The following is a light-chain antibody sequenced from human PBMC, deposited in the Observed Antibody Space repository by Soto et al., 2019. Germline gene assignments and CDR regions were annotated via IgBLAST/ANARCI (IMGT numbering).Light chain of an antibody. CDR1: QDINSN. V-gene: IGKV3-15*01. CDR2: GAS. Sequence: IVMTQSPATLSVSPGERATLSCRASQDINSNLAWYQQRPGQAPRLLMYGASTRAADIPARFSGSGSGTDFTLTISSLQSEDFAVYYCQQYNKWPLYTFGQGTSLDIK. CDR3: QQYNKWPLYT. J-gene: IGKJ2*01.